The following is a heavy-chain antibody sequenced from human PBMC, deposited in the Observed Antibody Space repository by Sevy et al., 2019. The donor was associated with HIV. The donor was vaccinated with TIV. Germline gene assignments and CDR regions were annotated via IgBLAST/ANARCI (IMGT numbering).Heavy chain of an antibody. CDR2: IYWDDDK. J-gene: IGHJ4*02. CDR1: GFSLSTSGVG. Sequence: SGPTLVNPTQTLTLTCTFSGFSLSTSGVGVGWIRQPPGKALEWLTLIYWDDDKRYSPSLKSGLTITKDTSKSQVVLTMTNMDPVDIATYFCARFNYGDYTAYFDFWGQGTLVTVSS. CDR3: ARFNYGDYTAYFDF. D-gene: IGHD4-17*01. V-gene: IGHV2-5*02.